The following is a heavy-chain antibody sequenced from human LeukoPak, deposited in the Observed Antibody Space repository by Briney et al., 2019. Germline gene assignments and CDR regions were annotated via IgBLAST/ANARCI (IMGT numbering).Heavy chain of an antibody. CDR3: ARDGFGLPFDY. V-gene: IGHV4-30-4*01. Sequence: SETPSLTCTVSGGSISSGDYCWSRIRQPPGKGLEGIGYIYYSGSTYYNPSLKSRVTISVDTSKNQFSLKLSSVTAAHTAVYYCARDGFGLPFDYWGQGTLVTVSS. CDR2: IYYSGST. J-gene: IGHJ4*02. D-gene: IGHD3-10*01. CDR1: GGSISSGDYC.